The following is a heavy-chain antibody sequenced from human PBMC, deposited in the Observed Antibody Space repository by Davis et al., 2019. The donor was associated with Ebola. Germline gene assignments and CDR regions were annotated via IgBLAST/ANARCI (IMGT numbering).Heavy chain of an antibody. D-gene: IGHD3-3*01. CDR1: GFTLSSYY. Sequence: GGSLRLSCAASGFTLSSYYMTWVRQAPGKGLEWVANINHNGSEKYYVDSVKGRFTISRDNAKNSLYLQMNSLRGDDTAVYYCARNDDSGWLWGQGTLVTVSS. J-gene: IGHJ4*02. V-gene: IGHV3-7*03. CDR2: INHNGSEK. CDR3: ARNDDSGWL.